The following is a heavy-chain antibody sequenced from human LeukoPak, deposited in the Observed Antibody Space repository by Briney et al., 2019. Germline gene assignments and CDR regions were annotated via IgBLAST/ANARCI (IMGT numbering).Heavy chain of an antibody. CDR3: AKDRAPSTMIVVPLD. J-gene: IGHJ4*02. D-gene: IGHD3-22*01. CDR1: GFTFSSYA. CDR2: ISRSGGST. V-gene: IGHV3-23*01. Sequence: GGSLRLSCAASGFTFSSYAMSWVRQAPGKGPEWVSAISRSGGSTYYADSVKGRFTISRDNSKNTLYLQMNSLRAEDTAVYYCAKDRAPSTMIVVPLDWGQGTLVTVSS.